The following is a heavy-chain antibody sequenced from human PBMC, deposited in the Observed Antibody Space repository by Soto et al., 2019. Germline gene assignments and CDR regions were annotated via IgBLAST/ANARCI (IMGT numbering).Heavy chain of an antibody. V-gene: IGHV4-4*09. CDR3: ASYLGGNGGRWS. CDR2: IVNSGIA. Sequence: QVQLQESGPGLVKPSETLSPTCAVSGGSLTGQHWSWIRQPPGKGLEWIGQIVNSGIARYNPSLPSRVAISIDPSKNHFALGLSSVTAADTAVHYFASYLGGNGGRWSWGQGPLGNVSS. D-gene: IGHD4-17*01. CDR1: GGSLTGQH. J-gene: IGHJ4*02.